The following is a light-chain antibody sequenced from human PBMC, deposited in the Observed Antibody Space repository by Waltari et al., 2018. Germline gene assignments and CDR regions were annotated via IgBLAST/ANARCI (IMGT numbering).Light chain of an antibody. Sequence: DIQMTQSPSSLSASVGDRVTITCRASQSISSYLNGYQQKPGKATKLLIYAASSLQSGVPSRFSGSGSGTDFTLTISSLQPEDFATYYCQQSYSTPYTFGQGTKLEIK. CDR1: QSISSY. J-gene: IGKJ2*01. V-gene: IGKV1-39*01. CDR3: QQSYSTPYT. CDR2: AAS.